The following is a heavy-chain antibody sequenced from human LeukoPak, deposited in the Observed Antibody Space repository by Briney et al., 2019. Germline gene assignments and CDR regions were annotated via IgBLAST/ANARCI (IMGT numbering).Heavy chain of an antibody. CDR3: ARGYCSSTSCYWNWFDP. Sequence: SETLSLTCAVYGGSFSGYYWSWIRQPPGKGLEWIGEINHSGSTNYNPSLKSRVTISVDTSKNQFSLKLSSVTAADTAVYYCARGYCSSTSCYWNWFDPRGQGTLVTVSS. D-gene: IGHD2-2*01. CDR1: GGSFSGYY. J-gene: IGHJ5*02. CDR2: INHSGST. V-gene: IGHV4-34*01.